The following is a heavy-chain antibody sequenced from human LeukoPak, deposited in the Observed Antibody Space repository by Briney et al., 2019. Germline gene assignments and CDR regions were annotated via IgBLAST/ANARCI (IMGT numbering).Heavy chain of an antibody. CDR2: ISSSGSTI. Sequence: GGSLRLSCAASGFTFSDYYMSWIRQAPGKGLEWVSYISSSGSTIYYADSVKGRFTISRENAKNSLYLQMNSLRAEDTAVYYCASGNYYDSSGDAFDIWGQGTMVTVSS. CDR3: ASGNYYDSSGDAFDI. V-gene: IGHV3-11*04. CDR1: GFTFSDYY. J-gene: IGHJ3*02. D-gene: IGHD3-22*01.